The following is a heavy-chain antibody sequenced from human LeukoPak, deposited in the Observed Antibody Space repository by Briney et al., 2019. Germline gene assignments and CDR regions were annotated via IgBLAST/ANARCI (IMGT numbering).Heavy chain of an antibody. CDR1: GGSISSYY. V-gene: IGHV4-59*01. CDR2: IYYSGST. CDR3: ARLTPHYDSSGPFDY. Sequence: KPSETLSLTCTVSGGSISSYYWSWIRQPPGKGLEWIGYIYYSGSTNYNPSLKSRVTISVDTSKNQFSLKLSSVTAADTAVYYCARLTPHYDSSGPFDYWGQGTLVTVSS. J-gene: IGHJ4*02. D-gene: IGHD3-22*01.